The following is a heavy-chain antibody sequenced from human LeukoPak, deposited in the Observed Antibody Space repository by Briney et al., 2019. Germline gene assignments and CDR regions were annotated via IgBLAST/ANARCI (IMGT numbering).Heavy chain of an antibody. Sequence: PSQTLSLTCTVSGGSISSYYWSCIRQPPRKGLERIGYIHYSGSTNYNPSLKSRVTISVDTSKNQFSLKLSSVTAADTAVYYCASSGWGDRNPFDYWGQGTLVTVSS. CDR1: GGSISSYY. CDR2: IHYSGST. V-gene: IGHV4-59*01. CDR3: ASSGWGDRNPFDY. J-gene: IGHJ4*02. D-gene: IGHD6-19*01.